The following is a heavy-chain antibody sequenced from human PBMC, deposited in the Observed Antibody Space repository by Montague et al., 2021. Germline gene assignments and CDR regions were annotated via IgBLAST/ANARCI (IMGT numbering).Heavy chain of an antibody. CDR3: ARDLYDSAGYLRDAFDI. V-gene: IGHV4-59*01. J-gene: IGHJ3*02. CDR2: ST. D-gene: IGHD3-22*01. Sequence: STNYSPSLKSRVTIFLNTSKNQFSLKLRSVTAADTAVYFCARDLYDSAGYLRDAFDIWGKGIMVTVSS.